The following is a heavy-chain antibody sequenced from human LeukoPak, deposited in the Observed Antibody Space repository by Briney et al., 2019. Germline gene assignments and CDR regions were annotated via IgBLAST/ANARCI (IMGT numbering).Heavy chain of an antibody. CDR1: GYTFSSYG. CDR3: ARVLGVAGTTPSDY. CDR2: ISPYNGNT. J-gene: IGHJ4*02. V-gene: IGHV1-18*01. Sequence: ASVKVSCKASGYTFSSYGISWVRQAPGQGLEWMGWISPYNGNTNYEQKFQGRVTMTTDTSTTTVYMELRTLTSDDTAVYYCARVLGVAGTTPSDYWGQGTLVTVSS. D-gene: IGHD6-19*01.